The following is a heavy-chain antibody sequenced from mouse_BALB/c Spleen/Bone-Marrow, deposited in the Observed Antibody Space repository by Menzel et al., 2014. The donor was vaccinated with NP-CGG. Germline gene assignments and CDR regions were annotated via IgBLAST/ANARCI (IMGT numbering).Heavy chain of an antibody. D-gene: IGHD1-1*01. CDR3: ARGSSCRYYFYY. Sequence: XQLKXSGAELAKPGASVKMSYKAYGYTFTSYWMHWVKQRPGQGLEWIGYINPSTGYTEYNQKFKDKATLTADKSSSTAYMQLSSLTPEDSALYYCARGSSCRYYFYYWGQGTTLTVSS. CDR1: GYTFTSYW. J-gene: IGHJ2*01. CDR2: INPSTGYT. V-gene: IGHV1-7*01.